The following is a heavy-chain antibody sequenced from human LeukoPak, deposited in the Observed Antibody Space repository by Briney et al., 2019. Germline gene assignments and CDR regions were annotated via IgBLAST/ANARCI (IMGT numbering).Heavy chain of an antibody. CDR1: GYTFTGYY. V-gene: IGHV1-2*02. CDR3: ARDQGALGTTVTDNWFDP. J-gene: IGHJ5*02. D-gene: IGHD4-11*01. Sequence: ASVKVSCKASGYTFTGYYMHWVRQAPGQGLEWMGWINPNSGGTNYAQKFQGRVTMTRDTSISTAYMELSRLRSDDTAVYYCARDQGALGTTVTDNWFDPWGQGTLVTVSS. CDR2: INPNSGGT.